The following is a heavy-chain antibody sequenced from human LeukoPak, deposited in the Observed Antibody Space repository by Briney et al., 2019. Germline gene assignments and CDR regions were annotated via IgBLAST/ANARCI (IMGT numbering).Heavy chain of an antibody. CDR2: IYSSGST. Sequence: PSETLSLTCTVSGGSISSYYWSWIRQPPGKGLEWIGYIYSSGSTNYNPSLKSRVTISVDTSKNQFSLKLSSVTAADTAVYYCARHYSSGWYTLDYWGQGTLVTVSS. D-gene: IGHD6-19*01. CDR1: GGSISSYY. J-gene: IGHJ4*02. V-gene: IGHV4-59*08. CDR3: ARHYSSGWYTLDY.